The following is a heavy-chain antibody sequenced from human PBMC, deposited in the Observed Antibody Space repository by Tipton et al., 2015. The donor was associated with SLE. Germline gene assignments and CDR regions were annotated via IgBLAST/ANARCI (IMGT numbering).Heavy chain of an antibody. D-gene: IGHD5-24*01. CDR3: ARGDVD. Sequence: TLSLTCTVSGGSISSSNYYWGWIRQPPGKGLEWIGSFYYSGNTYYNPSLKSRVTISVDTSKNQFSLKLSSVTATDTAVYFCARGDVDWGQGTLVTVSS. J-gene: IGHJ4*02. CDR2: FYYSGNT. V-gene: IGHV4-39*01. CDR1: GGSISSSNYY.